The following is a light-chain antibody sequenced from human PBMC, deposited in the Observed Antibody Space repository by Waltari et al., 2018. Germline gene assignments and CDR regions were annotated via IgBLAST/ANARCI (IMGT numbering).Light chain of an antibody. CDR3: QQYGETPWT. CDR1: ESVPANY. CDR2: GAS. J-gene: IGKJ1*01. Sequence: EIVLTQSPGPLSLSPGERATLSCRATESVPANYLAWYQQKPGQAPRLRISGASSRATGIPDRFSGRGSGTDFTLTIARLEPEDFAVYYCQQYGETPWTFGQGTKVDLK. V-gene: IGKV3-20*01.